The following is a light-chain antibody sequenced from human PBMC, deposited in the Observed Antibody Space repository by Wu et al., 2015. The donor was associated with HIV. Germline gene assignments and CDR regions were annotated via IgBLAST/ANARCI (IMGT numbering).Light chain of an antibody. CDR1: QDISNH. J-gene: IGKJ4*01. CDR2: DAS. Sequence: DIQMTQSPSSLSASVGDRVTISCQASQDISNHLNWYQQKVGKAPKLLIYDASNLEAGVPSGLSGSGSGTNFTFTISSLQPEDIATYYCQQYENLPVTFGGGPRWRSN. V-gene: IGKV1-33*01. CDR3: QQYENLPVT.